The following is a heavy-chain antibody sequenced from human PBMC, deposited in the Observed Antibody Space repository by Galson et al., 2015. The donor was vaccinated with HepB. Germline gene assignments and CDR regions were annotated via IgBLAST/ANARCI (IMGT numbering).Heavy chain of an antibody. Sequence: SLRLSCAASGFTFSAYAMGWVRQAPGKGLEWVAAVYGGGNDPYYAGSMKGRFSISRDNSKNTLYLQMNSLRAEDTAVYYCAKFHGNPTAYYHFDSWGQGTLVSGS. J-gene: IGHJ4*02. D-gene: IGHD3-10*01. CDR1: GFTFSAYA. V-gene: IGHV3-23*01. CDR2: VYGGGNDP. CDR3: AKFHGNPTAYYHFDS.